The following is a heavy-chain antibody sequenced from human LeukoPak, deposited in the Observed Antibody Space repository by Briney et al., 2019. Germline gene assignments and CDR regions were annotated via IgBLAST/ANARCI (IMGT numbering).Heavy chain of an antibody. J-gene: IGHJ4*02. V-gene: IGHV5-51*01. CDR2: IFPGDSDT. Sequence: GESLKISCKGSGYSFTSYWIGWVRQMPGKGLEWMGIIFPGDSDTRYSPSFQGQVTISADKSINTAYLQWSSLKTSDTGMYYCARGASNSARDYWGQGTLVTVPS. CDR1: GYSFTSYW. D-gene: IGHD2/OR15-2a*01. CDR3: ARGASNSARDY.